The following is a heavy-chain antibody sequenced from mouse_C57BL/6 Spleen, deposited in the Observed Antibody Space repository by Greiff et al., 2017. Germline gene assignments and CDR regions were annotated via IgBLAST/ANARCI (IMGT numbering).Heavy chain of an antibody. Sequence: VQLVESGPELVKPGASVKISCKASGYAFSSSWMNWVKQRPGKGLEWIGRIYPGDGDTNYDGKFKGKATLTADKSSSTAYMQLSSLTSEDSAVYFCARSVYSNYPDYWGQGTTLTVSS. V-gene: IGHV1-82*01. CDR2: IYPGDGDT. D-gene: IGHD2-5*01. CDR1: GYAFSSSW. J-gene: IGHJ2*01. CDR3: ARSVYSNYPDY.